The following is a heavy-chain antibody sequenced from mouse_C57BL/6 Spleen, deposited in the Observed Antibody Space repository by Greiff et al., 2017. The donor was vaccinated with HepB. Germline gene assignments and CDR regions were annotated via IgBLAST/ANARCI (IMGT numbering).Heavy chain of an antibody. CDR1: GFTFSDFY. CDR3: ARDAVYYYGSSYLYYAMDY. V-gene: IGHV7-1*01. CDR2: SRNKANDYTT. J-gene: IGHJ4*01. D-gene: IGHD1-1*01. Sequence: EVNVVESGGGLVQSGRSLRLSCATSGFTFSDFYMEWVRQAPGKGLEWIAASRNKANDYTTEYSASVKGRFIVSRDTSQSILYLQMNALRAEDTAIYYCARDAVYYYGSSYLYYAMDYWGQGTSVTVSS.